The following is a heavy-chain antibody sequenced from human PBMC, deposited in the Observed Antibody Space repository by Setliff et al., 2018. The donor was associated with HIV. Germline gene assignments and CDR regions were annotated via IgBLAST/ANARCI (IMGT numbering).Heavy chain of an antibody. CDR3: ASTYYYDSLNFQD. D-gene: IGHD3-22*01. J-gene: IGHJ1*01. Sequence: PSETLSLTCTVSGGSISNYYWNWIRQSPGKGLELIGYVDDTGSTDYNPSLTSRVTISVDMSKNQFSLKVTSVSAADTAVYYCASTYYYDSLNFQDWGQGTLVTVSS. CDR1: GGSISNYY. CDR2: VDDTGST. V-gene: IGHV4-59*01.